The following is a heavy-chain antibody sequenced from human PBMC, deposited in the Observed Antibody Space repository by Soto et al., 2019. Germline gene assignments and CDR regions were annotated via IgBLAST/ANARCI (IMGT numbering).Heavy chain of an antibody. D-gene: IGHD2-15*01. Sequence: SETLSLTCSVSGASISNADYYWTWIRQPPGKDLEWIGYIYYTGSTYYTPSLKSRLTMSVDTSNNQFSLHLSSVTAADTAVYHCARVSGCSGGSCSFYFFDFWGQGTLVTVSS. CDR3: ARVSGCSGGSCSFYFFDF. CDR2: IYYTGST. J-gene: IGHJ4*02. V-gene: IGHV4-30-4*01. CDR1: GASISNADYY.